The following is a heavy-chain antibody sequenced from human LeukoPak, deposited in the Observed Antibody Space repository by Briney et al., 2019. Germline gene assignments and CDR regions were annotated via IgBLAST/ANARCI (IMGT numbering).Heavy chain of an antibody. V-gene: IGHV3-66*01. J-gene: IGHJ1*01. CDR2: NYNGDMT. D-gene: IGHD3-22*01. CDR3: ARDQYYYDSSGSRGGVQH. Sequence: GGSLRLSCAASGFTVSTNYMSWVRQAPGKGLEWLSVNYNGDMTYYADSVKGRFTISRDNSKNTLYLQMNNLRAEDTAVYYCARDQYYYDSSGSRGGVQHWGQGTLVTVSS. CDR1: GFTVSTNY.